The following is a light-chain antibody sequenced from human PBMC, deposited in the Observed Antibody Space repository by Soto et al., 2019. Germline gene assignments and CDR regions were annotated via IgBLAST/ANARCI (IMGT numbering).Light chain of an antibody. Sequence: EIVMTQSPGTLSVSPGESATLSCRASQSVSSNLAWYQHKPGQAPRLLIYGASTRATGIPVRFSGSGSGTEFTLTISSLQSEDFAVYYCQQYNNWPRAFGQGTKVELK. CDR1: QSVSSN. V-gene: IGKV3-15*01. CDR2: GAS. CDR3: QQYNNWPRA. J-gene: IGKJ1*01.